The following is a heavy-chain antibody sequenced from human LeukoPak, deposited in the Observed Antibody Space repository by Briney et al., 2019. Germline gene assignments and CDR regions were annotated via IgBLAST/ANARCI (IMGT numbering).Heavy chain of an antibody. Sequence: PSETLSLTCSVSDGSISSYYWSWTRQPAGKSLEWIGRIYTSGSPSYNPSLKSRVTMSLDTSKKQFSLKLNSVTAADTAVYYCARERGNYGMDAWGQGTTVTVSS. CDR3: ARERGNYGMDA. CDR1: DGSISSYY. CDR2: IYTSGSP. D-gene: IGHD3-16*01. J-gene: IGHJ6*02. V-gene: IGHV4-4*07.